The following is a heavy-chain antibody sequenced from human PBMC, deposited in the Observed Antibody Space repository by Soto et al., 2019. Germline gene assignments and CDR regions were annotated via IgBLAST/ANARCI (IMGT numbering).Heavy chain of an antibody. Sequence: QVQLVQSGAEVKKPGSSVKVSCKASGGTFSNYAISWVRQAPGQGLEWMGGIIPIFGTPNYAQKFRGRVTITADESTSTAYMEVSSLRSEDTAMYFCARDGTLYDSRAYYYLYWGQGTLVTVSS. CDR1: GGTFSNYA. CDR3: ARDGTLYDSRAYYYLY. D-gene: IGHD3-22*01. CDR2: IIPIFGTP. V-gene: IGHV1-69*01. J-gene: IGHJ4*02.